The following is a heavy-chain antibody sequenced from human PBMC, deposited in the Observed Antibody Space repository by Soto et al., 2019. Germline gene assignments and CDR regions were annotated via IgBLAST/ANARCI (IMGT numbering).Heavy chain of an antibody. CDR1: GGTFSSYT. CDR2: IIPILGIA. D-gene: IGHD2-15*01. V-gene: IGHV1-69*02. CDR3: ASPGYCSGGSCYWYGAFDI. J-gene: IGHJ3*02. Sequence: QVQLVQSGAEVKKPGSSVKVSCKASGGTFSSYTISWVRQAPGQGLEWMGRIIPILGIANYAQKFQGRVTNTADKSTSTAYMELSSLRSEDTAVYYCASPGYCSGGSCYWYGAFDIWGQGTMVTVSS.